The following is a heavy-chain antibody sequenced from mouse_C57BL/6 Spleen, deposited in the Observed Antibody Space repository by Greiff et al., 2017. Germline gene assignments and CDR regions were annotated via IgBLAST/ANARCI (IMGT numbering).Heavy chain of an antibody. D-gene: IGHD1-1*01. V-gene: IGHV6-3*01. CDR2: IRLKSDNYET. Sequence: LVESGGGLVQPGGSMKLSCVASGFTFSNYWMNWVRQSPEKGLEWVAQIRLKSDNYETHYAESVKGRFTIPRDDSKSSVYLQMNNLRAEDTGIYYCTGSSFYYGSSYAMDYWGQGTSVTVSS. CDR3: TGSSFYYGSSYAMDY. CDR1: GFTFSNYW. J-gene: IGHJ4*01.